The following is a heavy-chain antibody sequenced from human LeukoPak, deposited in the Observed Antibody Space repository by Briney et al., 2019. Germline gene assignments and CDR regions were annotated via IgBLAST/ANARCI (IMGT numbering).Heavy chain of an antibody. CDR3: AKDGGGKAAPNGGAFDI. CDR2: INSDGSST. CDR1: KFTFSNSW. Sequence: PGGSLRLSCEASKFTFSNSWMHWVRQAPGKGLVWVSRINSDGSSTTYADFVKGRFTISRDNAKNTLYLQMNGLRAEDTAVYYCAKDGGGKAAPNGGAFDIWGQGTMVTVSS. J-gene: IGHJ3*02. V-gene: IGHV3-74*01. D-gene: IGHD6-6*01.